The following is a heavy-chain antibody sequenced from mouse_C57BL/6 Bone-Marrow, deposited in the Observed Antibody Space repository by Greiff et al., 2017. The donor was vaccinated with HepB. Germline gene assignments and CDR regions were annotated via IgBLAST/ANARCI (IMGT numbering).Heavy chain of an antibody. V-gene: IGHV3-6*01. Sequence: EVKLVESGPGLVKPSQSLSLTCSVTGYSITSGYYWNWIRQFPGNKLEWMGYISYDGSNNYNPSLKNRISITRDTSKNQFFLKLNSVTTEDTATYYCARRDFTGTAWFAYWGQGTLVTVSA. CDR1: GYSITSGYY. D-gene: IGHD4-1*01. CDR2: ISYDGSN. CDR3: ARRDFTGTAWFAY. J-gene: IGHJ3*01.